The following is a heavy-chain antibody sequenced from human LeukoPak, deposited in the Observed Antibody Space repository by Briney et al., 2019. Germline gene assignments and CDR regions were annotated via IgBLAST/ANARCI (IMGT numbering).Heavy chain of an antibody. D-gene: IGHD1-26*01. CDR1: GYSFTTYW. CDR3: VRYSGSYYHMDV. Sequence: GESLKISCKGSGYSFTTYWIGWVRQMPGKGLEWMGVIYPGDSDTRYSPSFQGQVTISAEKSISTAYLQWSSLKASDAAMYYCVRYSGSYYHMDVWGKGTTVTVSS. CDR2: IYPGDSDT. J-gene: IGHJ6*03. V-gene: IGHV5-51*01.